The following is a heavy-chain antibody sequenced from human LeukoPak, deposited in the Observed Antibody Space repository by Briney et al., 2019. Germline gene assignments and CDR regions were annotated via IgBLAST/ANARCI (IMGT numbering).Heavy chain of an antibody. CDR1: GNTLSNYG. J-gene: IGHJ4*02. CDR3: AKRGVVIRVILVGFHKEAYYFDS. Sequence: PGGSLRLSCAVSGNTLSNYGMSWVRQAPGKGLEWVAGIRGSGGSTNYADSVKGRFTISRDNSKNTLYLHMSSLRAEDTAVYFCAKRGVVIRVILVGFHKEAYYFDSWGQGALVTVSS. D-gene: IGHD3-22*01. V-gene: IGHV3-23*01. CDR2: IRGSGGST.